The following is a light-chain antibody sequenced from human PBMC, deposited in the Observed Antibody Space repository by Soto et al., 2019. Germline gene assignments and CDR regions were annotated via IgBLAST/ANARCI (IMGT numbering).Light chain of an antibody. CDR1: QTVNSY. Sequence: EIVLTQSPATLSLSPGERATLSCRASQTVNSYLAWYQQKPGQAPRLLIFRASNRVTGIPARFSGSGSGTDFTLSINRLEPEDFAVYYCQQRSNWLYTFGQGTKLEI. J-gene: IGKJ2*01. V-gene: IGKV3-11*01. CDR2: RAS. CDR3: QQRSNWLYT.